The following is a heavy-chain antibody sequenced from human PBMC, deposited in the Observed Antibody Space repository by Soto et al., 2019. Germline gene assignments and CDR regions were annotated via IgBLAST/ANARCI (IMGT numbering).Heavy chain of an antibody. V-gene: IGHV6-1*01. CDR1: GDSVSSNSAA. Sequence: SQTLSLTCVISGDSVSSNSAAWNWIRQSPSRGLEWLGRTYYRSKWYNDYAVSVKSRITINPDTSKNQFSLQLNSATPEDTAVYYCARNLRWGIASAGNYGMDVWGQGTTVTVSS. CDR3: ARNLRWGIASAGNYGMDV. CDR2: TYYRSKWYN. J-gene: IGHJ6*02. D-gene: IGHD6-13*01.